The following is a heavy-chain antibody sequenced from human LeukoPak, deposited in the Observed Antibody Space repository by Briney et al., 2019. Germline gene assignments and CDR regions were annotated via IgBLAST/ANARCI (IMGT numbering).Heavy chain of an antibody. Sequence: SETLSLTCSVSGGSISSHYWSWIRQPPGKGLEWIGYIYYGGSTNYNPSLKSRVTISMDPSKSQFSLKLSSVTAADTAVYYCARVGGCRSTTCPWKYYNYYMDVWGKGTTVTVSS. D-gene: IGHD2-2*01. CDR3: ARVGGCRSTTCPWKYYNYYMDV. CDR1: GGSISSHY. V-gene: IGHV4-59*11. CDR2: IYYGGST. J-gene: IGHJ6*03.